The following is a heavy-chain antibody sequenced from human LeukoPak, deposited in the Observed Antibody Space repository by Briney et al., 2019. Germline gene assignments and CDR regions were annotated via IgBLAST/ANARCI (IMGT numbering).Heavy chain of an antibody. J-gene: IGHJ4*02. Sequence: ASVKVSCKASGYTFTGYYMHWVRQAPGQGPEWMGWINPNSGGTNYAQKFQGRVTMTRDTSISTAHMELSRLRSDDTAVYYCARFYYGNYYFDYWGQGTLVTVSS. V-gene: IGHV1-2*02. CDR3: ARFYYGNYYFDY. CDR1: GYTFTGYY. CDR2: INPNSGGT. D-gene: IGHD3-10*01.